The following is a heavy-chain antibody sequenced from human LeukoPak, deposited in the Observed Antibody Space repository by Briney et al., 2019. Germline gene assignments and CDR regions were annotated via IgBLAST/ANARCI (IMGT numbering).Heavy chain of an antibody. CDR2: ISGTNDET. CDR1: GFIFKLFA. J-gene: IGHJ5*02. CDR3: ARGPPLFDP. V-gene: IGHV3-23*01. Sequence: GGSLRLSCVGSGFIFKLFAVGWVRQAPGKGLEWVSVISGTNDETDYADSVKGRFTISRDNSKNTLYLQMNSLRAEDTAVYYCARGPPLFDPWGQGTLVAVSS.